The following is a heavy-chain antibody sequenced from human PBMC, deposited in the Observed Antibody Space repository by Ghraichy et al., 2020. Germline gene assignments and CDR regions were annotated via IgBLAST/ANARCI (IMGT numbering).Heavy chain of an antibody. CDR2: ISAYNGNT. J-gene: IGHJ6*03. V-gene: IGHV1-18*04. CDR3: ARVVQGNVPITIFGVGNYYYYYMDV. D-gene: IGHD3-3*01. CDR1: GYTFTSYG. Sequence: ASVKVSCKASGYTFTSYGISWVRQAPGQGLEWMGWISAYNGNTNYAQKLQGRVTMTTDTSTSTAYMELRSLRSDDTAVYYCARVVQGNVPITIFGVGNYYYYYMDVWGKGTTVTVSS.